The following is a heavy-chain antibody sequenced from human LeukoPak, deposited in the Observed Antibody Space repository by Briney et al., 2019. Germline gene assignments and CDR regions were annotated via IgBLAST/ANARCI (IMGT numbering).Heavy chain of an antibody. D-gene: IGHD6-19*01. CDR2: IYYSGST. Sequence: SETLSLTCTVSGGSISSYYWGWIRQPPGKGLEWIGSIYYSGSTYYNPSLKSRVTISVDTSKNQFSLKLSSVTAADTAVYYCARGVAGGTDFDYWGQGTLVTVSS. J-gene: IGHJ4*02. CDR1: GGSISSYY. CDR3: ARGVAGGTDFDY. V-gene: IGHV4-39*07.